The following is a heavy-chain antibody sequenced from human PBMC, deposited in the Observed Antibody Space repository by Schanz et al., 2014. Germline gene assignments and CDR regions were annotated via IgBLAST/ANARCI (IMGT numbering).Heavy chain of an antibody. J-gene: IGHJ4*02. CDR1: GYTFTSYY. D-gene: IGHD2-2*01. CDR3: ARGGFFDSTSFDS. V-gene: IGHV1-46*03. Sequence: QVQLVQSGAEVKQPGASVKVSCKASGYTFTSYYMHCVRQAPGQGLEWMGLINPYDDTIDYAKKFQGRFTMTRDTSTSTVNMELSSLRSEDTAVYYCARGGFFDSTSFDSWGQGTLVTVSS. CDR2: INPYDDTI.